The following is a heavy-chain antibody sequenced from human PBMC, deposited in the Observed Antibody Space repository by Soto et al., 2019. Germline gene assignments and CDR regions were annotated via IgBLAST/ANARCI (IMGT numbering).Heavy chain of an antibody. J-gene: IGHJ5*02. Sequence: GGSLRLSCAASGFTFSSYGMHWVRQAPGKGLEWVAVISYDGSNKYYADSVKGRFTISRDNSKNTLYLQMNSLRAEDTVVYYCARDLAATPEPYNWFDPWGQGTLVTVSS. CDR2: ISYDGSNK. CDR3: ARDLAATPEPYNWFDP. D-gene: IGHD2-15*01. V-gene: IGHV3-30*03. CDR1: GFTFSSYG.